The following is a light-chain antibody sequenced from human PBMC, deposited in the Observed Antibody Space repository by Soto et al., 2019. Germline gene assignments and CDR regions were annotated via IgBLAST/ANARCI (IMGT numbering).Light chain of an antibody. Sequence: EIVLTQSPGTLSLSPGERATLSCRASQSVSNNYLAWYQQKPGQAPRLLIYDASTRATGIPGSFSGSGSGTEFTLTISSLQSEDFAVYYCQQYHNWPITFGQGTRLEIK. CDR2: DAS. J-gene: IGKJ5*01. CDR1: QSVSNN. V-gene: IGKV3-15*01. CDR3: QQYHNWPIT.